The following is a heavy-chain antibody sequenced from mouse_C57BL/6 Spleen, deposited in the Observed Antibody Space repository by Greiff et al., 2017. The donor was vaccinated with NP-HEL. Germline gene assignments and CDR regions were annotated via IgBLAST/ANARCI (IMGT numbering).Heavy chain of an antibody. D-gene: IGHD1-1*01. CDR1: GFSLSTSGMG. CDR3: DRGKYYGSGYEYFDV. V-gene: IGHV8-12*01. J-gene: IGHJ1*03. CDR2: IYCDDDK. Sequence: QVTLKESGPGILQSSQTLSLTCSFSGFSLSTSGMGVSWIRQPSGKGLEWLAHIYCDDDKRYNPSLKSRPTIFKDTSRNQVFLKMTSVDTADNATYYCDRGKYYGSGYEYFDVWGTGTTVTVSS.